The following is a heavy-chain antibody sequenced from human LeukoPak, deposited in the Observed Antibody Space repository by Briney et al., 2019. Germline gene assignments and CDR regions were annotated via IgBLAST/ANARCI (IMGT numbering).Heavy chain of an antibody. J-gene: IGHJ4*02. Sequence: SQTLSLTCAISGDSVSSNSAAWNWVRQSPSRGLEWLGRTYYRSKWYNDYAVSVKSQITIHPDTSKNQFSLKLSSVTAADTAVYYCARGPTLRYFDWPQRGSFDYWGQGTLVTVSS. CDR1: GDSVSSNSAA. V-gene: IGHV6-1*01. CDR3: ARGPTLRYFDWPQRGSFDY. CDR2: TYYRSKWYN. D-gene: IGHD3-9*01.